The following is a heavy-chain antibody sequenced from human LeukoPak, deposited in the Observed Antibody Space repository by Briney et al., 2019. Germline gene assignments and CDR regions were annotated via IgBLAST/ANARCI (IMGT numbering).Heavy chain of an antibody. D-gene: IGHD2-2*01. J-gene: IGHJ6*02. CDR3: ARGYQLLSIYYYGMDV. CDR2: IYHSGST. CDR1: GGSISSGGYS. V-gene: IGHV4-30-2*01. Sequence: PSQTLSLTCAVSGGSISSGGYSWSWIRQPPGKGLEWIGYIYHSGSTYYNPSLKSRVTISVDTSKNQFSLKLSSVTAADTAVYYCARGYQLLSIYYYGMDVWGQGTTVTVSS.